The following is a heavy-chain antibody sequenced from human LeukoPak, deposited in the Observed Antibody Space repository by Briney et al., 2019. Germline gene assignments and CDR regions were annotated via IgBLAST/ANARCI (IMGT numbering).Heavy chain of an antibody. V-gene: IGHV4-61*08. Sequence: SETLSLTCTVSGGSISSGGYYWSWIRQPPGKGLEWIGYIYYSGSTNYNPSLKSRVTISVDTSKNQFSLKLSSVTAADTAVYYCARRSGIPALNYYYYMDVWGKGTTVTVSS. CDR1: GGSISSGGYY. CDR3: ARRSGIPALNYYYYMDV. J-gene: IGHJ6*03. CDR2: IYYSGST. D-gene: IGHD2-2*01.